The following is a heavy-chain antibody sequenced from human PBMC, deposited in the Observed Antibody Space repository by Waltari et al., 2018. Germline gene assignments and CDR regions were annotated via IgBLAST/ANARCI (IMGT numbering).Heavy chain of an antibody. V-gene: IGHV1-69*18. D-gene: IGHD2-8*01. CDR1: GGLFNNFV. CDR3: VAGVSGGMY. J-gene: IGHJ4*02. Sequence: QVRLLQSGAEVKRPGSSVKVSCEASGGLFNNFVLSGVRQAPGHGLEWIGTLTPVFATANYAENFQGRVALIADESTTTAQMELSSLRSEDTAIYYCVAGVSGGMYWGQGTQVTVSS. CDR2: LTPVFATA.